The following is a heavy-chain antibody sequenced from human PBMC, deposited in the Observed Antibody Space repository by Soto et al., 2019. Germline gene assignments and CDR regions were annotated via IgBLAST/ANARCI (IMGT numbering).Heavy chain of an antibody. D-gene: IGHD4-17*01. CDR3: AEDYGPSNWYNWFHP. V-gene: IGHV3-30*18. Sequence: PGCSLRLLCAASGVILSTYGMHRVRQAPSKWLEWVAMISHDGNAQSYVGSVKGRFSVSRDTSKDSLHLHMNSLRAEDTGVYYCAEDYGPSNWYNWFHPWXQGTLVTVS. J-gene: IGHJ5*02. CDR2: ISHDGNAQ. CDR1: GVILSTYG.